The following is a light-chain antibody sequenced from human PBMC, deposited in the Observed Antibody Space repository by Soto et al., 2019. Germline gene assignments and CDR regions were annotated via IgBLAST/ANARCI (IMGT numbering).Light chain of an antibody. CDR1: SSDVGGYNH. CDR2: AVS. V-gene: IGLV2-14*01. Sequence: QSALTQPASVSGSPGQSITISCTGTSSDVGGYNHVSWYQHSPGKAPKLILFAVSDRPSGVSHRFSGSKSGNTASLTISGLQADDEADYYCCSYTSLSNVVFGGGTQLTVL. CDR3: CSYTSLSNVV. J-gene: IGLJ2*01.